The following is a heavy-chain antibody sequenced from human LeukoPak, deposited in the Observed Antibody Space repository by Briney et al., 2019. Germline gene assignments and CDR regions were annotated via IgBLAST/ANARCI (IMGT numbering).Heavy chain of an antibody. V-gene: IGHV4-30-4*07. Sequence: SETLSLTCTVSGGSISSGPYSWAWIRQPLGKGLEWIGYIYHSGSASYNPSLMSRLTISVDTSKNQFSLKLSSVTAADTAVYFCARGPYSYDSSGAFDIWGQGTMVTVSS. CDR1: GGSISSGPYS. D-gene: IGHD3-22*01. CDR3: ARGPYSYDSSGAFDI. CDR2: IYHSGSA. J-gene: IGHJ3*02.